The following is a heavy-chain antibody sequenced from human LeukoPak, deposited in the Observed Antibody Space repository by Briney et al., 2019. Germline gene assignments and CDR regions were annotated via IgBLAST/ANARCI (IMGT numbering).Heavy chain of an antibody. CDR1: GHTLTGLS. CDR2: LDPEDGEM. D-gene: IGHD1-26*01. J-gene: IGHJ4*02. Sequence: GASVKVSCKVSGHTLTGLSLHWVRQAPGKGLEWMGGLDPEDGEMIYSQKFQGRVTMTEDTSTDIAYMEMSSLRSEDTAVYYCATGRTKWDLLNYWGQGTLVTVSS. V-gene: IGHV1-24*01. CDR3: ATGRTKWDLLNY.